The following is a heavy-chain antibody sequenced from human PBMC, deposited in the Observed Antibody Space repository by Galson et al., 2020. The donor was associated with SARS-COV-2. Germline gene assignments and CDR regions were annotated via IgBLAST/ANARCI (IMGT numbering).Heavy chain of an antibody. CDR3: ARDVLSRSGGDYYCYYGMDV. CDR2: IYYSGST. J-gene: IGHJ6*02. CDR1: GGSISSGGYY. Sequence: LRLSCTVSGGSISSGGYYWSWIRQHPGKGLEWIGYIYYSGSTYYNPSLKSRVTISVDTSKNQFSLKLSSVTAADTAVYYCARDVLSRSGGDYYCYYGMDVWGQGTTVTVSS. D-gene: IGHD3-16*01. V-gene: IGHV4-31*03.